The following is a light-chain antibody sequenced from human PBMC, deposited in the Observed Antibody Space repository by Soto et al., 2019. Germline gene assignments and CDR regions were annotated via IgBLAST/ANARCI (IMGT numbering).Light chain of an antibody. CDR1: QSVSNY. CDR3: EEGSGWPCHT. J-gene: IGKJ4*01. CDR2: DAS. Sequence: EIVLTQSPATLSLSPGERATLSCRASQSVSNYLAWFPQKPGQAPRLLIYDASNRATGIPARFSGSGSGTDVAPTTSSVGPEDFAGYDCEEGSGWPCHTFGGGTKVES. V-gene: IGKV3-11*01.